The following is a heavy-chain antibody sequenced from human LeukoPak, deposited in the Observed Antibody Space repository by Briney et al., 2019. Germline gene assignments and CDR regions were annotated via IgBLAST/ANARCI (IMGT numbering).Heavy chain of an antibody. D-gene: IGHD6-13*01. Sequence: GESLKISCKGSGYSFTSYWIAWVRQMPGKGLEWMGIIYPGDSGTRYSPSFQGQVTISADKSISTAYLQCSSLKASDTAMYYCARGASTWYEDYWGQGTLVTVSS. CDR2: IYPGDSGT. CDR3: ARGASTWYEDY. V-gene: IGHV5-51*01. CDR1: GYSFTSYW. J-gene: IGHJ4*02.